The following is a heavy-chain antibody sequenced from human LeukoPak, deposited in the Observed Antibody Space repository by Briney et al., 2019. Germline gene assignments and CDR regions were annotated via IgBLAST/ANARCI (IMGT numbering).Heavy chain of an antibody. J-gene: IGHJ4*02. CDR3: ARDAYSYGYHFDY. D-gene: IGHD5-18*01. Sequence: PSETLSLTCTVSGGSISSSSYYWGWIRQPPGKGLEWIGNIYYGGSTYYNPSLKSRVTISVDTSKNQFTLKLSSVTAADTAVYYCARDAYSYGYHFDYWGQGTLVTVSS. CDR2: IYYGGST. CDR1: GGSISSSSYY. V-gene: IGHV4-39*06.